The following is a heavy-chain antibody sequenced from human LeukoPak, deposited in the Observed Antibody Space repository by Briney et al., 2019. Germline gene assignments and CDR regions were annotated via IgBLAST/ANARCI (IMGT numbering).Heavy chain of an antibody. Sequence: PGGSLRLSCAASGFTFSDYYMSWIRQAQGKGLEWVSAIRASDSNTFYADSVKGRFTISRDSSKNTLYLQMNDLRDEDTAVYYCAKLTTGWFEDFWGQGTLVTVSS. J-gene: IGHJ4*02. V-gene: IGHV3-23*01. CDR2: IRASDSNT. D-gene: IGHD2-8*02. CDR3: AKLTTGWFEDF. CDR1: GFTFSDYY.